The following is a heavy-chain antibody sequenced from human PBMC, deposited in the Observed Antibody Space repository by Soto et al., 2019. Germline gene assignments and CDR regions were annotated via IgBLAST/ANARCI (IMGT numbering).Heavy chain of an antibody. D-gene: IGHD5-18*01. Sequence: PSETLSLTCTVSGGSISSYYWSWIRQPPGKGLEWIGYIYYSGSTNYNPSLKSRVTISVDTSKNQFSLKLSSVTTADTAVYYCARAGYSYGYYFDYWGQGTLVTVSS. CDR2: IYYSGST. J-gene: IGHJ4*02. CDR1: GGSISSYY. V-gene: IGHV4-59*01. CDR3: ARAGYSYGYYFDY.